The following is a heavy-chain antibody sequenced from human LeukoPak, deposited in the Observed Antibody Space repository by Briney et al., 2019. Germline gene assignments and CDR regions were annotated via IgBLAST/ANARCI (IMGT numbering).Heavy chain of an antibody. Sequence: SETLSLTCAVYGGSFSGYYWSWIRQPPGKGLEWIGGINHSGSTNYNPSLKSRVTISVDTSKNQFSLKLSSVTAADTAVYYCAREDFWSGYFFDYWGQGTLVTVSS. CDR3: AREDFWSGYFFDY. CDR2: INHSGST. D-gene: IGHD3-3*01. J-gene: IGHJ4*02. V-gene: IGHV4-34*01. CDR1: GGSFSGYY.